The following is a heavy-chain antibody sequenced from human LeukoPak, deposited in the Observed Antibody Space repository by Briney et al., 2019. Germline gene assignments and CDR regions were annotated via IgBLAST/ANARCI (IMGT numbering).Heavy chain of an antibody. D-gene: IGHD6-6*01. CDR2: ISSSSSYI. Sequence: GRSLRLSCAASGFTFSSYSMNWVRQAPGKGLEWVSSISSSSSYIYYADSVKGRFTISRDNAKNSLYLQMDSLRAEDTAVYYCAREGIAARRGIDYWGQGTLVTVSS. V-gene: IGHV3-21*01. J-gene: IGHJ4*02. CDR3: AREGIAARRGIDY. CDR1: GFTFSSYS.